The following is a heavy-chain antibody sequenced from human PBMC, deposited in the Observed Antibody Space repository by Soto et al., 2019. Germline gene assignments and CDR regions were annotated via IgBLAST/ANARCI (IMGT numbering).Heavy chain of an antibody. D-gene: IGHD6-19*01. J-gene: IGHJ3*02. CDR2: IYYSGST. CDR3: ARHLFSSGWYLI. Sequence: PSETLSLTCTVSGGSISSSSYYWGWIRQPPGKGLEWIGSIYYSGSTYYNPSLKSRVTISVDTSKNQFSLKLSSVTAADTAVYYCARHLFSSGWYLIWGQGTMVTVSS. V-gene: IGHV4-39*01. CDR1: GGSISSSSYY.